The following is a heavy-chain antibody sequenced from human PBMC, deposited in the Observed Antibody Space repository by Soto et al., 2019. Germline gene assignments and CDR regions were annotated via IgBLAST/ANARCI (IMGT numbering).Heavy chain of an antibody. V-gene: IGHV4-4*02. Sequence: QVQLQESGPGLVKPSGTLSLTCAVSGGSISSSNWWSWVRQPPGKGLEWIGEIYHSGSTNYNPSLKSRFTISVDKSKNQFSLKLSSVTAADTAVYYCARGREDSSSWYEGYYYYYYGMDVWGQGTTVTVSS. D-gene: IGHD6-13*01. CDR1: GGSISSSNW. CDR2: IYHSGST. J-gene: IGHJ6*02. CDR3: ARGREDSSSWYEGYYYYYYGMDV.